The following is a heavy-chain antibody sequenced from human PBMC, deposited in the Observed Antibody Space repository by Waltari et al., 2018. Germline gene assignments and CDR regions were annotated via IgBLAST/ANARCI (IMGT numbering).Heavy chain of an antibody. J-gene: IGHJ4*02. CDR3: ARVATSPYCTGGVCYGDY. Sequence: QLQLQESGPGLVKPSETLSLTCTVSGGSISSSSYYWGWIRQPPGKGLEWIGSIYYSGSTYYNPSRKSRVTISVDTSKNQFSLKLSSVTAADTAVYYCARVATSPYCTGGVCYGDYWGQGTLVTVSS. CDR1: GGSISSSSYY. CDR2: IYYSGST. D-gene: IGHD2-8*02. V-gene: IGHV4-39*07.